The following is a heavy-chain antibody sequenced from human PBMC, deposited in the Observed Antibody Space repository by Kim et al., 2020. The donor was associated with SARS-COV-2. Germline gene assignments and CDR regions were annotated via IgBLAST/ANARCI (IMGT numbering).Heavy chain of an antibody. CDR3: ARHITTTMDV. D-gene: IGHD3-10*01. V-gene: IGHV3-74*01. CDR2: IVSDGSRT. CDR1: GITFSNYW. J-gene: IGHJ6*02. Sequence: GWSLRLSCAASGITFSNYWMHWVRQAPGKGLVWVSYIVSDGSRTSYADSVKGRFTISRDNAKNTLYLQMNSLRAEDTAVYYCARHITTTMDVWGQGTTVT.